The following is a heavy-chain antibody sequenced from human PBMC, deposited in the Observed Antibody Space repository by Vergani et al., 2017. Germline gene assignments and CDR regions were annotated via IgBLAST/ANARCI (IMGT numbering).Heavy chain of an antibody. J-gene: IGHJ4*02. D-gene: IGHD2-15*01. CDR3: ARGGCSGGSCYSWDY. CDR2: IYSGGSI. V-gene: IGHV3-53*01. Sequence: EVQLVESGGGLIQPGGSLRLSCAASGFTVSSNYMSWVRQAPGKGLEWVSVIYSGGSIYYADSVKGRFTISRDNAKNSLYLQMNSLRAEDTAVYYCARGGCSGGSCYSWDYWGQGTLVTVSS. CDR1: GFTVSSNY.